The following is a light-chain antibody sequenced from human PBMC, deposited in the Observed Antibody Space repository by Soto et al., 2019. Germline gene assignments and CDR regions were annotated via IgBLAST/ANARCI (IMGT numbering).Light chain of an antibody. J-gene: IGKJ1*01. CDR2: GAS. CDR3: QQYNNWPQT. Sequence: VMTQAPPTLSVSPGERVTLSCRASQTINNNVAWYQLKDGQVPRLLIYGASTRAADVPARFSGGGSGTEFTLTISSLQSEDFAEYHCQQYNNWPQTFGQGTKVEIK. V-gene: IGKV3-15*01. CDR1: QTINNN.